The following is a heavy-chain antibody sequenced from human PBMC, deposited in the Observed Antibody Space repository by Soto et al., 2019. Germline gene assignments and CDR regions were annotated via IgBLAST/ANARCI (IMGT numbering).Heavy chain of an antibody. CDR1: GFTFSNYG. D-gene: IGHD1-26*01. J-gene: IGHJ4*02. CDR2: IWYDGSNK. Sequence: QVQLVESGGGVVQPGRSLTLSCAASGFTFSNYGIHWVRQAPGKGLEWVAVIWYDGSNKYYADSVKGRFTISRDNSKNTLYVQMNSLRAEDTAVYYCARDLGRGSYMLGYFDYWGQGTLVTVSS. V-gene: IGHV3-33*01. CDR3: ARDLGRGSYMLGYFDY.